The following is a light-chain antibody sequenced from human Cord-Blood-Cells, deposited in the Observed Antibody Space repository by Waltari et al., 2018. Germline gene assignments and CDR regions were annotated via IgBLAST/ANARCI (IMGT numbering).Light chain of an antibody. Sequence: NFMLTQPHSVSESPGKTVTISCTGSSGSIASNYVQWYQQRPGSAPTTVIYEDNQRPSGVPGRFSGSIDSSSNSASLTISGLKTEDEADYYCQSYDSSINWVFGGGTKLTVL. CDR2: EDN. CDR1: SGSIASNY. J-gene: IGLJ3*02. V-gene: IGLV6-57*02. CDR3: QSYDSSINWV.